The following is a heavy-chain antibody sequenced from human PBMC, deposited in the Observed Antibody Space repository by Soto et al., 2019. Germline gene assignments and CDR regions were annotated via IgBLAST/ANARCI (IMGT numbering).Heavy chain of an antibody. CDR2: IYYSGST. CDR1: GGSISSSSYY. V-gene: IGHV4-39*01. Sequence: QLQLQESGPGLVKPSETLSLTCTVSGGSISSSSYYWGWIRQPPGKGLEWIGSIYYSGSTYYNPSLKSRVTISVDTSKNQFSLKLSSVTAADTAVYYCARITIFGPIWGSYRSRRDFDYWGQGTLVTVSS. CDR3: ARITIFGPIWGSYRSRRDFDY. J-gene: IGHJ4*02. D-gene: IGHD3-16*02.